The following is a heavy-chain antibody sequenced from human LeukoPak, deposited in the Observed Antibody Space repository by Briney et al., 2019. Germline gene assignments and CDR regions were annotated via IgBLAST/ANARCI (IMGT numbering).Heavy chain of an antibody. CDR1: GGTFSSYA. J-gene: IGHJ4*02. CDR3: ARVPRELGAY. Sequence: GASVKVSCKASGGTFSSYAISWVRQAPGQGLEWMGGIIPIFGTANYAQKFQGRVTITADESTSKAYMELSSLTSEDTALYYCARVPRELGAYWGQGTLVTVSS. V-gene: IGHV1-69*13. D-gene: IGHD3-16*01. CDR2: IIPIFGTA.